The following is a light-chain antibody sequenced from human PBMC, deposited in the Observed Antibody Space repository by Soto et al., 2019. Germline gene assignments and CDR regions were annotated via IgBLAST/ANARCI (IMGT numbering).Light chain of an antibody. CDR1: QSLLHSNGFNY. CDR3: MQALQAWT. Sequence: DMVMTQSPLSLPVTPGEPASISCRSSQSLLHSNGFNYLDWYVQKPGQSPQLLISLASTRASGVPDRFRGSASGTNFTLNISRVEAEDVGVYYCMQALQAWTFGQGTKVDIK. V-gene: IGKV2-28*01. CDR2: LAS. J-gene: IGKJ1*01.